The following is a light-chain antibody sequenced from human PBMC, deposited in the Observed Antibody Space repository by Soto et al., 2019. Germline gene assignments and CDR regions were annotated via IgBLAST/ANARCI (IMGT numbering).Light chain of an antibody. CDR2: DAS. CDR1: QSVSSN. J-gene: IGKJ1*01. Sequence: EIVLTQSPGTLSLSLGERATLSCRASQSVSSNLAWYQQKPGQAPRLLIYDASNRATGIPARFSGSGSGTDFTLTISSLEPEDFAVYYCQQRSNWPWTFGQGTKVDIK. V-gene: IGKV3-11*01. CDR3: QQRSNWPWT.